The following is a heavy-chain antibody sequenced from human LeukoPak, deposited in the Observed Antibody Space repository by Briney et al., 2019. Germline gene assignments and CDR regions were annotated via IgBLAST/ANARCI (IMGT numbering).Heavy chain of an antibody. Sequence: PSETLSVTCTVSGYSINSGYFWGWIRQPPGKGLEYIGSIFHSGTTYYNPSLKSRVTISLDTSTNDFSLKLSSVTAADTAVYYCARALRSGSNYFFYGMDVWGKGPTVTVSS. J-gene: IGHJ6*04. CDR3: ARALRSGSNYFFYGMDV. CDR2: IFHSGTT. D-gene: IGHD3-10*01. CDR1: GYSINSGYF. V-gene: IGHV4-38-2*02.